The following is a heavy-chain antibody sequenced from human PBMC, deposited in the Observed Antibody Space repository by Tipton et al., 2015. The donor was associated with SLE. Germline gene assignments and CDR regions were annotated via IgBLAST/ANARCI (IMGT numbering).Heavy chain of an antibody. J-gene: IGHJ4*02. CDR1: GGSISSYY. V-gene: IGHV4-34*01. D-gene: IGHD1-14*01. CDR3: AALPDSGALDY. CDR2: INHSGST. Sequence: TLSLTCTVSGGSISSYYWSWIRQPPGKGLEWIGEINHSGSTNYNPSLKSRVTISVDTSKNQFSLKLSSVTAADTAVYYCAALPDSGALDYWGQGTLVTVSS.